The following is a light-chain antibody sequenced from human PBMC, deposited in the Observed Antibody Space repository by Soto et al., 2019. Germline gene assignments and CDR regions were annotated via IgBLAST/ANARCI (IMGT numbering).Light chain of an antibody. CDR2: KAS. CDR3: QQYKTYCT. CDR1: QSIDSW. Sequence: DIQMTQSPSTLSASVGDRVTITCRASQSIDSWLAWYQQKPGKAPNLLIYKASNLENGVPLRFSGSGSGTEFTLTISGLQPDDFATYYCQQYKTYCTFGGGTKVEIK. J-gene: IGKJ4*01. V-gene: IGKV1-5*03.